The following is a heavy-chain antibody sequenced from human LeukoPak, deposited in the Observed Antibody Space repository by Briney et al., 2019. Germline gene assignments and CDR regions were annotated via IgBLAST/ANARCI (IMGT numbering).Heavy chain of an antibody. CDR2: IYYSGST. V-gene: IGHV4-30-4*01. Sequence: PSETLSLTCTVSGGSISSGDYYWSWIRQPPGKGLEWIGYIYYSGSTYYNPSLKSRVTISVDTSKNQFSLKLSSVTAADTAVYYCARGSLHGWPRVDYWGQGTLVTVSS. D-gene: IGHD2-15*01. J-gene: IGHJ4*02. CDR3: ARGSLHGWPRVDY. CDR1: GGSISSGDYY.